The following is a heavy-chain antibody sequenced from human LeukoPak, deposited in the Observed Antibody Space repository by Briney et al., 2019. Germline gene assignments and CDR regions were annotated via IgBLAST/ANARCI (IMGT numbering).Heavy chain of an antibody. D-gene: IGHD5-18*01. CDR1: GGSFSGYY. Sequence: SEPLSLTCAVYGGSFSGYYWSWIRQPPGKGLKWIGEINHSGSTNYNPSLKSRVTISVDTSKNQFSLKLSSVTAADTAVYYCARGQEGYSYGYDFDYWGQGTLVTVSS. V-gene: IGHV4-34*01. CDR2: INHSGST. J-gene: IGHJ4*02. CDR3: ARGQEGYSYGYDFDY.